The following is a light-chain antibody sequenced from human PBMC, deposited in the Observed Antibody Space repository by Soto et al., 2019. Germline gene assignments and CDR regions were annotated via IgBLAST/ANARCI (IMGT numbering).Light chain of an antibody. CDR1: HGIRND. V-gene: IGKV1-6*01. J-gene: IGKJ1*01. Sequence: AIQMTQSPSSLSASVGNRVTITCRASHGIRNDLGWYQQKPGKAPKLLIYAASNLQSGVPSRFSGSGSGTEFTLTISSLQPDDFATYYCQQYNSYWTFGQGTKVDIK. CDR3: QQYNSYWT. CDR2: AAS.